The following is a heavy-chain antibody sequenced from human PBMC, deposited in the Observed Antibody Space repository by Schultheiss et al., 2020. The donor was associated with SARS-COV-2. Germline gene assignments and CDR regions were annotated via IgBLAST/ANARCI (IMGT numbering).Heavy chain of an antibody. V-gene: IGHV4-39*01. D-gene: IGHD3-10*01. J-gene: IGHJ4*02. Sequence: SQTLSLTCTVSGGSISRSTYYWAWIRQPPGKGLEWIGEINHSGSTNYNPSLKSRVTISVDTAKNQFSLKVNSVTAADTAVYYCARHVIDLWPIDHWGQGTLVTVSS. CDR3: ARHVIDLWPIDH. CDR2: INHSGST. CDR1: GGSISRSTYY.